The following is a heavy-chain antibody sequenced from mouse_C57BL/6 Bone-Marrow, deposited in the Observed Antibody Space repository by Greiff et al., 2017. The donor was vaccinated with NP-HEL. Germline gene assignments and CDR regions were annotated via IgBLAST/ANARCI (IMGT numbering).Heavy chain of an antibody. J-gene: IGHJ4*01. CDR2: IYPSDSET. CDR1: GYTFTSYW. V-gene: IGHV1-61*01. Sequence: VKLQQSGAELVRPGSSVKLSCKASGYTFTSYWMDWVKQRPGQGLEWIGNIYPSDSETHYNQKFKDKATLTVDKSSSTAYMQLSSLTSEDSAVYYCARGGWLLRGYYAMDYWGQGTSVTVSS. CDR3: ARGGWLLRGYYAMDY. D-gene: IGHD2-3*01.